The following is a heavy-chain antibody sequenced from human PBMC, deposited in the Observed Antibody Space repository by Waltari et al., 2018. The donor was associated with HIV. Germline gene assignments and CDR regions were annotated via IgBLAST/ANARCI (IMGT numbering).Heavy chain of an antibody. V-gene: IGHV4-34*01. J-gene: IGHJ4*02. Sequence: QVQLQQWGAGLLKPSETLSLTCAVYGGSFSGYYWSWIRQPPGKGLEWIGEINHSGSTNYNPSLKSRVTISVDTSKNQFSLKLSSVTAADTAVYYCASGTYGSGSHYFDYWGQGTLVTVSS. CDR1: GGSFSGYY. CDR3: ASGTYGSGSHYFDY. CDR2: INHSGST. D-gene: IGHD3-10*01.